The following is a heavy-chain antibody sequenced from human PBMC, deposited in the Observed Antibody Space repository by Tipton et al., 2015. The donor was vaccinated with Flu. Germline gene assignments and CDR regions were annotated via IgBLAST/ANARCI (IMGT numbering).Heavy chain of an antibody. CDR3: VRGPYYGRRGEQAEQPDYFQH. V-gene: IGHV5-51*03. CDR1: GYSFTSYW. J-gene: IGHJ1*01. CDR2: IYPGDSDT. Sequence: VQLVQSGPEVKKPGESLKISCKGSGYSFTSYWIGWVRQMPGKGLEWMGMIYPGDSDTRYRPSFQGQVTISADKSSSTAYLQWSSLKASDSAMYYCVRGPYYGRRGEQAEQPDYFQHWGQGTLVTVSS. D-gene: IGHD4-17*01.